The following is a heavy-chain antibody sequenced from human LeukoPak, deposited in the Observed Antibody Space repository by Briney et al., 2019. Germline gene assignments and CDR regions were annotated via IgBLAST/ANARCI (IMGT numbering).Heavy chain of an antibody. D-gene: IGHD3-3*01. V-gene: IGHV7-4-1*02. CDR1: GYTFTSYA. CDR2: INTNTGNP. CDR3: ARSRTYYDFWSGYSADRPFDY. Sequence: GASVKVSCKASGYTFTSYAMNWVRQAPGQGLEWMGWINTNTGNPTYAQGFTGRFVFSLDTSVSTAYLQISSLKAEDTAVYYCARSRTYYDFWSGYSADRPFDYWGQGTLVTVSS. J-gene: IGHJ4*02.